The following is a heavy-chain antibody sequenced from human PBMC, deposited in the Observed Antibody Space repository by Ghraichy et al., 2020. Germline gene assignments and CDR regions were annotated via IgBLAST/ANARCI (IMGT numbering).Heavy chain of an antibody. Sequence: SETLSLTCTVSGGSISTYYWSWIRQPPGKGLEWIGYIFNSGRTNYNPSLKSRVTISVDTSKNQFSLKLRSVTAADTAVYYCARGRYYGSASDPFYFDYWGQRALVTVSS. CDR1: GGSISTYY. CDR2: IFNSGRT. V-gene: IGHV4-59*01. CDR3: ARGRYYGSASDPFYFDY. J-gene: IGHJ4*02. D-gene: IGHD3-10*01.